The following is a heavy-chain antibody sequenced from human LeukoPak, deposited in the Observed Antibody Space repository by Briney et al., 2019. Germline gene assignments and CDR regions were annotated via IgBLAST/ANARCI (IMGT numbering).Heavy chain of an antibody. Sequence: ASVKVSCKASGYTFTSYYMHWVRQAPGQGLEWMGIINPSGGSTSYAQKFQGRVTMTRDMSTSTVYMELSSLRSEDTAVYYCARGPRGWFGELLGYYYYMDVWGKGTTVTVSS. CDR3: ARGPRGWFGELLGYYYYMDV. D-gene: IGHD3-10*01. CDR1: GYTFTSYY. CDR2: INPSGGST. V-gene: IGHV1-46*01. J-gene: IGHJ6*03.